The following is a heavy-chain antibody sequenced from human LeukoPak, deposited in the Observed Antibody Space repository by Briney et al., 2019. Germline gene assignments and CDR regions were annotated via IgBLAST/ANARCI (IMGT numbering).Heavy chain of an antibody. J-gene: IGHJ4*02. Sequence: GGSLRLSCAASGFTFSSYGMHWVRQAPGKGLEWVAVISYDGSNKYYAGSVKGRFTISRDNSKNTLYLQMNSLRAEDTAVYYCAMLHLSDPEGYWGQGTLVTVSS. CDR3: AMLHLSDPEGY. CDR2: ISYDGSNK. D-gene: IGHD2-21*02. V-gene: IGHV3-30*03. CDR1: GFTFSSYG.